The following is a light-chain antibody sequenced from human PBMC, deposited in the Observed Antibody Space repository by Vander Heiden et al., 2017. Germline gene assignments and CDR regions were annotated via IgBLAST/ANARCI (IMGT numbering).Light chain of an antibody. CDR1: SSDVGGYNY. V-gene: IGLV2-8*01. CDR3: SSYAGSNNFVV. Sequence: QSALTQPSSASGYPGQSVIISCTGTSSDVGGYNYVSWYQQYPGKAPKLMIYEVTKRPSGVPDRFSGSKSGNTGSLTVSGLQAEDEADYYCSSYAGSNNFVVFGGGTKLTVL. J-gene: IGLJ2*01. CDR2: EVT.